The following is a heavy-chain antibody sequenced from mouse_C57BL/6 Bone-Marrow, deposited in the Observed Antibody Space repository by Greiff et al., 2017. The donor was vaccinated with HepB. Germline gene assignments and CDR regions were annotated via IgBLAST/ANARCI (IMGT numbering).Heavy chain of an antibody. J-gene: IGHJ4*01. CDR2: IHPNSGST. CDR1: GYTFTSYW. V-gene: IGHV1-64*01. CDR3: AHSGLYYYAMDY. Sequence: QVQLQQPGAELVKPGASVKLSCKASGYTFTSYWMHWVKQRPGQGLEWIGMIHPNSGSTNYNEKFKSKATLTVDKSSSTAYMQLSSLTSEDSAVYYCAHSGLYYYAMDYWGQGTSVTVSS. D-gene: IGHD2-2*01.